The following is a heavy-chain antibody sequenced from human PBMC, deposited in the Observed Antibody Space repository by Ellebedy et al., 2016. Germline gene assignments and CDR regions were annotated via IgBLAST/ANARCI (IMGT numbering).Heavy chain of an antibody. J-gene: IGHJ2*01. V-gene: IGHV1-2*02. Sequence: ASVKVSCKASGYTFTGYYMHWVRQAPGQGLEWMGWINPNSGGTNYAQKVQGRVTMTRDTSISTAYMELSRLRSDDTAVYYCARGVWELLAYFDLWGRGTLVTVSS. D-gene: IGHD1-26*01. CDR2: INPNSGGT. CDR3: ARGVWELLAYFDL. CDR1: GYTFTGYY.